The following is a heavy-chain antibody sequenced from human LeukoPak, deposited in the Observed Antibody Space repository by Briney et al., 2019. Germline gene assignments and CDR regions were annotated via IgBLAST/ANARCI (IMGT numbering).Heavy chain of an antibody. D-gene: IGHD2-15*01. Sequence: ASVKVSCKASGYTFTSYGISWVRQAPGQGLEWMGWISAYNGNTNYAQKLQGRVTMTTDTSTSTAYMELRSLRAEDTAVYYCARDGWGEVVVAATSRLDYWGQGTLVTVSS. CDR3: ARDGWGEVVVAATSRLDY. J-gene: IGHJ4*02. CDR1: GYTFTSYG. CDR2: ISAYNGNT. V-gene: IGHV1-18*01.